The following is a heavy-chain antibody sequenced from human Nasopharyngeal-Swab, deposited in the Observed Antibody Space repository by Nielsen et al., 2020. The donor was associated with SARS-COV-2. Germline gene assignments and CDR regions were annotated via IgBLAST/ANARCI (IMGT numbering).Heavy chain of an antibody. V-gene: IGHV3-74*01. CDR3: ARETAVAGDYYCDY. D-gene: IGHD6-19*01. CDR1: GFTLSTYW. J-gene: IGHJ4*02. CDR2: INRDGSST. Sequence: GESLKISCAASGFTLSTYWMHWVRQAPGKGLVWVSRINRDGSSTSYADSVKGRFTISRENAKNTLYLQMNSLRAEDTAVYYCARETAVAGDYYCDYWGQGTLVAVSS.